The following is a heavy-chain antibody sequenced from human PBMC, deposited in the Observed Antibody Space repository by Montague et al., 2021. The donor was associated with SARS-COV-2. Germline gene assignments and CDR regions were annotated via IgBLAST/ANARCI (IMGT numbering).Heavy chain of an antibody. CDR2: ISSSGSTI. V-gene: IGHV3-48*03. CDR3: AREKARITIFGAPRGYMDV. D-gene: IGHD3-3*01. J-gene: IGHJ6*03. Sequence: SLGLSCAASGFTFSGYEMNWVRQAPGKGLEWVSYISSSGSTIYYADSVKGRFTISRDNAKNSMYLQMNSLRAEDTAVYYCAREKARITIFGAPRGYMDVWGKGTTVTVSS. CDR1: GFTFSGYE.